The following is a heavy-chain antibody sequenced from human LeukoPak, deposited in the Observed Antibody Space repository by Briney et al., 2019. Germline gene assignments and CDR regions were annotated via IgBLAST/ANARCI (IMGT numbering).Heavy chain of an antibody. CDR2: ISGGSDII. D-gene: IGHD3-10*01. CDR3: ARYGSGRNYIDPFDF. Sequence: PGGSLRLSCAASGFSFSRHAMNWVRQAPGKGLEWISHISGGSDIIEYADPVRGRFTISRDNGRGSLYLQMNSLRVEDTAVYYCARYGSGRNYIDPFDFWGQGTLVAVSS. V-gene: IGHV3-48*01. CDR1: GFSFSRHA. J-gene: IGHJ4*02.